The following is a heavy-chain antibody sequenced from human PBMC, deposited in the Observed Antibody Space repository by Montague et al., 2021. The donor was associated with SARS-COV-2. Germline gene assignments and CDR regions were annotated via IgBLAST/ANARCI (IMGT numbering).Heavy chain of an antibody. CDR3: ARSYGDYRDSYFDY. V-gene: IGHV2-70*01. CDR1: GFSLNTSGMC. CDR2: XDWDEDQ. Sequence: PALVKPTQTLTLTCTFSGFSLNTSGMCVSWIRQPPGKALGWLALXDWDEDQYYSTSLKTRLTISKDTSKNQVVLTMTNMDPIDTATYYCARSYGDYRDSYFDYWGQGTLVTVSS. J-gene: IGHJ4*02. D-gene: IGHD4-17*01.